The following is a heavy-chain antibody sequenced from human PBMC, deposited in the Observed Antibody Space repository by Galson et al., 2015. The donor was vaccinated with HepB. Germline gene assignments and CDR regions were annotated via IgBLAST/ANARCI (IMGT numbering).Heavy chain of an antibody. CDR2: INAGNGNT. V-gene: IGHV1-3*01. D-gene: IGHD3-10*01. CDR1: GYTFTTYT. J-gene: IGHJ3*01. CDR3: AVLSYDGFDV. Sequence: SVKVSCKASGYTFTTYTMHWVRQAPGQRLEWMGWINAGNGNTKYSQKLQGRVTITRDTSASTAHMELSSLRSEDTAVYYCAVLSYDGFDVWGQGTMVTVSS.